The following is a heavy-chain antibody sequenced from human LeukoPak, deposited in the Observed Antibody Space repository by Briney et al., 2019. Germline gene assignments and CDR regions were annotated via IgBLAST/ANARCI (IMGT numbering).Heavy chain of an antibody. D-gene: IGHD2-15*01. J-gene: IGHJ6*03. CDR1: GGSISSSSFS. V-gene: IGHV4-39*07. CDR2: IHYIGST. CDR3: ARESRSVSYFYYMDV. Sequence: SETLSLTCTVSGGSISSSSFSWGWIRQPPGKGLEWLGSIHYIGSTSYNPSLQSRVTISVDTSRNQFSLKLTSVTAADTAVYFCARESRSVSYFYYMDVWGKGTTVTVSS.